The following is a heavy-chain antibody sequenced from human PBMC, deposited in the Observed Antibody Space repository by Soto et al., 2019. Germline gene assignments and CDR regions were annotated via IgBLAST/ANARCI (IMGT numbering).Heavy chain of an antibody. CDR3: ARVVRGYCSGGSCYGGSYYYYMDV. J-gene: IGHJ6*03. CDR2: IGTAGDT. D-gene: IGHD2-15*01. CDR1: GFTFSSYD. Sequence: EVQLVESGGGLVQPGGSLRLSCAASGFTFSSYDMHWVRQATGKGLEWVSAIGTAGDTYYPGSVKGRFTISRENAKNSLYLQMNILRAGDTAVYYCARVVRGYCSGGSCYGGSYYYYMDVWGKGTTVTVSS. V-gene: IGHV3-13*01.